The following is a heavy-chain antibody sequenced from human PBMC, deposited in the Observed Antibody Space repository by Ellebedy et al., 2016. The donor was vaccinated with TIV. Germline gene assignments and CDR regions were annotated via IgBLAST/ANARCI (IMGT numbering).Heavy chain of an antibody. CDR1: GFTFSDYG. CDR2: ILYDGTSQ. D-gene: IGHD3-10*01. J-gene: IGHJ4*02. V-gene: IGHV3-30*02. Sequence: GESLKISCAASGFTFSDYGMHWVRQAPGKGLERVAFILYDGTSQFYADSVKGRFTISRDNSKSTLFLQMSSLRVEVTAVYFCAKDPLGWGQGTLVTVSS. CDR3: AKDPLG.